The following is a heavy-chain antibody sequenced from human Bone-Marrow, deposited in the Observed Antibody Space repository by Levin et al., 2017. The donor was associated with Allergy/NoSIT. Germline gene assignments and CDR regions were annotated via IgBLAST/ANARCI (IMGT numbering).Heavy chain of an antibody. J-gene: IGHJ4*02. Sequence: GASVKVSCAASGFTFSSYSMNWVRQAPGKGLEWVSSISSSSSYIYYADSVKGRFTISRDNAKNSLYLQMNSLRAEDTAVYYCARPGGIAVAQYYFDYWGQGTLVTVSS. D-gene: IGHD6-19*01. CDR2: ISSSSSYI. CDR1: GFTFSSYS. CDR3: ARPGGIAVAQYYFDY. V-gene: IGHV3-21*01.